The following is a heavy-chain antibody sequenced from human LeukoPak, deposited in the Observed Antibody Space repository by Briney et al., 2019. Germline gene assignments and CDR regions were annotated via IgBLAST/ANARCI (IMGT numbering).Heavy chain of an antibody. Sequence: GGSLRLSCAAPGFTFSSYSMNWVRQAPGKGLEWVSSISSSSSYIYYADSVKGRFTISRDNSKNTLYLQMNSLTAEDTAIYYCAKATGTLGNWGQGTLVTVSS. J-gene: IGHJ4*02. CDR1: GFTFSSYS. V-gene: IGHV3-21*04. D-gene: IGHD1-1*01. CDR3: AKATGTLGN. CDR2: ISSSSSYI.